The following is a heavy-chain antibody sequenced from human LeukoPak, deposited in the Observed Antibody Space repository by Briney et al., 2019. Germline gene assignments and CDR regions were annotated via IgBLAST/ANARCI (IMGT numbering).Heavy chain of an antibody. V-gene: IGHV1-69*05. CDR1: GGTFSSYA. CDR2: IIPIFGTA. CDR3: ARDHRGAVASYYYYYYMDV. J-gene: IGHJ6*03. Sequence: ASVKVSCKASGGTFSSYAISWVRQAPGQGREWMGGIIPIFGTANYAQKFQGTVTITTVESTSTAYMELRSLRSEDTAVYYCARDHRGAVASYYYYYYMDVWGKGTTVTVSS. D-gene: IGHD6-19*01.